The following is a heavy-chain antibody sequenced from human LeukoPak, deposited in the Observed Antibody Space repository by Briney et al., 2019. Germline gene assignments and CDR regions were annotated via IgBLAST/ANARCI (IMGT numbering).Heavy chain of an antibody. CDR2: IMQDGSEK. CDR3: ARVILYCSGTSCYRSHYYYYYMDV. Sequence: GGSLRLSCAASGFTFRNSWMTWVRQAPGKGLEWVANIMQDGSEKYYVDSVKGRITISRDNAKKSLYLQMNSLRAEDTAVYYCARVILYCSGTSCYRSHYYYYYMDVWGKGTTVTVSS. J-gene: IGHJ6*03. D-gene: IGHD2-2*01. CDR1: GFTFRNSW. V-gene: IGHV3-7*01.